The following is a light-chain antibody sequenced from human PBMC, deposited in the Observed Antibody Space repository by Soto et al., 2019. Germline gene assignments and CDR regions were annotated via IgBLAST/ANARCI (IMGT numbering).Light chain of an antibody. V-gene: IGKV1-5*01. J-gene: IGKJ4*01. CDR2: DTF. Sequence: DIQMTQSPSSLSASVGDRFSITCRAGQSISSWLAWYQQKPGKAPKLLMFDTFSLESGVPSRFSGSRSGTEFTLTISSLQPDDYATYYCQQYNSYSQLTFGGATKVDIK. CDR3: QQYNSYSQLT. CDR1: QSISSW.